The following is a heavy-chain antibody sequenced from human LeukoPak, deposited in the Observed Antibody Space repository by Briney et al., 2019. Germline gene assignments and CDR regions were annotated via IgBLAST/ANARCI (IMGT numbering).Heavy chain of an antibody. CDR2: INPNSGGT. CDR3: ARDRKYYDFWSGYLYYYYYGMDV. V-gene: IGHV1-2*06. D-gene: IGHD3-3*01. J-gene: IGHJ6*02. CDR1: GYTFTGYY. Sequence: ASVKVSCKASGYTFTGYYMHWVRQAPGQGLEWMGRINPNSGGTNYAQKFQGRVTMTRDTSISTAYMELSRLRSDDTAVYYCARDRKYYDFWSGYLYYYYYGMDVWGQGTTVTVSS.